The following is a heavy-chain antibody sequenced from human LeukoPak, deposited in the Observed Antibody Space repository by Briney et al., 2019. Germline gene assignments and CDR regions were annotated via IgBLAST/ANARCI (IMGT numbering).Heavy chain of an antibody. V-gene: IGHV4-39*07. Sequence: SETLSLTCTVSGGSISSSSYYWGWIRQPPGKGLEWIGSIFYSGITYYNPSLKSRVTISVDTSKNQFSLKLSSVTAADTAVYYCARGYYMDVWGKGTTVTVSS. CDR1: GGSISSSSYY. CDR3: ARGYYMDV. CDR2: IFYSGIT. J-gene: IGHJ6*03.